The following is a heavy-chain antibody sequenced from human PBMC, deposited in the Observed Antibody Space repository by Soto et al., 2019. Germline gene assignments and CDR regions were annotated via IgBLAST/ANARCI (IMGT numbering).Heavy chain of an antibody. V-gene: IGHV1-18*01. CDR2: FNTYKGNT. CDR1: CYNFTRYG. J-gene: IGHJ4*02. CDR3: ARERGNYAYGDY. Sequence: QVPLVQSGAEVKKPGASVKVSCKAFCYNFTRYGITRGRQAPGQGPEWMGWFNTYKGNTNYAQKFQGRVTMTTDTSTSTAYMELRSLRSDDTAVYYCARERGNYAYGDYWGQGTLVTVSS. D-gene: IGHD3-16*01.